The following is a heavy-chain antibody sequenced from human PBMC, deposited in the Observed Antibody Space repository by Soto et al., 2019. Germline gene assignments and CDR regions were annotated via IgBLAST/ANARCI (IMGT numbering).Heavy chain of an antibody. D-gene: IGHD2-2*01. CDR2: INPNSGGT. Sequence: QVQLVQSGAEVKKPGASVKVSCKASGYTFTGYYMHWVRQAPGQGLEWMGWINPNSGGTNYAQKFQGWVTMTRDTSISTAYMELSRLRSDDTAVYYCAREDCSSTSCRNWFHPWGQGTLVTVSS. V-gene: IGHV1-2*04. CDR3: AREDCSSTSCRNWFHP. J-gene: IGHJ5*02. CDR1: GYTFTGYY.